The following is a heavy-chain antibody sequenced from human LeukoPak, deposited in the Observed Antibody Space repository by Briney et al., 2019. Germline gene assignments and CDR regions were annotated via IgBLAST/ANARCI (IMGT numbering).Heavy chain of an antibody. Sequence: QPGESLRLSCAASGFTFSSYGMKWVRQAPGKGLDWVSAISGSGGSTYYADSVKGRFTISRDNSKNTLYLQMNSLRAEDTAVYYCAKGRRDGYNSFDYWGQGTLVTVSS. CDR3: AKGRRDGYNSFDY. J-gene: IGHJ4*02. CDR1: GFTFSSYG. D-gene: IGHD5-24*01. V-gene: IGHV3-23*01. CDR2: ISGSGGST.